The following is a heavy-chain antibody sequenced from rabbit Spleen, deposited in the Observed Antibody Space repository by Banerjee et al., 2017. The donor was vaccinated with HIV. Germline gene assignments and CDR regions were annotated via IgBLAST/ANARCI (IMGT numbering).Heavy chain of an antibody. D-gene: IGHD1-1*01. CDR1: GVSFSGDSY. J-gene: IGHJ6*01. CDR2: IDAGSSGFT. CDR3: ARDTSSSFSTYGMDL. Sequence: QSLEESGGDLVKPGASLTLTRTASGVSFSGDSYMCWVRQAPGKGLEWIACIDAGSSGFTYFASWAKGRFTISKTSSTTVTLQMTSLTAADTATYFCARDTSSSFSTYGMDLWGPGTLVTVS. V-gene: IGHV1S40*01.